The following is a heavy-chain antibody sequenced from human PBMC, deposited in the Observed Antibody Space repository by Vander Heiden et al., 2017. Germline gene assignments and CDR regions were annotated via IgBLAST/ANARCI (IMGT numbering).Heavy chain of an antibody. J-gene: IGHJ4*02. CDR2: TGPSGDTI. Sequence: QVQLVESGGGLVKPGGSLRVSCTASGFTFSDYSMSWIRQAPGKGLEWLSYTGPSGDTIYNTDSVRGRFTASRDNAENSLYLQMHTLGVDDTALYYCVRDIQYVGATHYFDYWGQGTLVTVSS. CDR3: VRDIQYVGATHYFDY. CDR1: GFTFSDYS. V-gene: IGHV3-11*01. D-gene: IGHD1-26*01.